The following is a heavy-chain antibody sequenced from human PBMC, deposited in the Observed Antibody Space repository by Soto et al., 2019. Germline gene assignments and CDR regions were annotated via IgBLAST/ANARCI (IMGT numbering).Heavy chain of an antibody. D-gene: IGHD6-19*01. Sequence: QVQLVQSGAEVKKPGSSVKVSCKASGGTFSSYAISWVRQAPGQGLEWMGGIIPIFGTANYAQKFQGRVTITADESTSTAYMELSSLRSEDTAVYYCESNTRTIAVAGRGGSYYGMDVWGQGTTVTVSS. J-gene: IGHJ6*02. CDR3: ESNTRTIAVAGRGGSYYGMDV. CDR1: GGTFSSYA. CDR2: IIPIFGTA. V-gene: IGHV1-69*01.